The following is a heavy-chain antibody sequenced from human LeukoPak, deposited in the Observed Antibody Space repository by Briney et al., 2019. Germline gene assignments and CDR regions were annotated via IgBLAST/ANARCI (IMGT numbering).Heavy chain of an antibody. CDR2: IWYDGSNK. D-gene: IGHD6-25*01. CDR1: GFTFSSYG. Sequence: GGSLRLSCAASGFTFSSYGMHWVRQAPGKGLEWVAVIWYDGSNKYYADSVKGRFTISRDNSKNTLYLQMNSLRAEDTAVYYCARDSSGGRIDYWGQGTLVTVSS. J-gene: IGHJ4*02. V-gene: IGHV3-33*01. CDR3: ARDSSGGRIDY.